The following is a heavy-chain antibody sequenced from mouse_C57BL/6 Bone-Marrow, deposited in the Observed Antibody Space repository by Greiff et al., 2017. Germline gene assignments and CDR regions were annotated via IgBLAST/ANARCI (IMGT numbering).Heavy chain of an antibody. CDR2: IYPGSGST. D-gene: IGHD1-1*01. CDR3: ARSWDYGSSFDY. J-gene: IGHJ2*01. V-gene: IGHV1-55*01. Sequence: QVQLQQPGAELVKPGASVKMSCKASGYTFTSYWITWVKQRPGQGLEWIGDIYPGSGSTNYNEKFKSKATLTVDTSSSTAYMQLSSLTSEDSAVYFCARSWDYGSSFDYWGQGTTLTVSS. CDR1: GYTFTSYW.